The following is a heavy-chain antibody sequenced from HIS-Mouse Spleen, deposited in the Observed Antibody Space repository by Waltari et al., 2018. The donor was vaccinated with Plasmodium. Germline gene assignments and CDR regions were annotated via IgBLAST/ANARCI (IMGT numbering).Heavy chain of an antibody. D-gene: IGHD1-26*01. CDR2: FSAYNSNT. CDR3: ARLLPWVHGHFDY. J-gene: IGHJ4*02. V-gene: IGHV1-18*01. Sequence: SGAEVKKPGASVKVSCTASGYTFTSYGISWVRQAPGHGLEWMGWFSAYNSNTNYAQKLQGRVTMTTDTSTSTAYVELRRLRSDDTAVYYCARLLPWVHGHFDYWGQGTLVTVSS. CDR1: GYTFTSYG.